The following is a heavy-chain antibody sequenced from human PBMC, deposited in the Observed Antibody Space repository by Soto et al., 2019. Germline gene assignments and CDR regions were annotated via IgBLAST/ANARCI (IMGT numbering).Heavy chain of an antibody. V-gene: IGHV3-9*01. D-gene: IGHD1-26*01. J-gene: IGHJ4*02. CDR2: ISWNSGRT. Sequence: EVQLVESGGGLVQPGRSLRLSCAASGFTYDDYDMHWVRQAPGKGLEWVSAISWNSGRTAYADSVKGRFTISRDNAKNSLYLQTNSLRAEDTALYHCAKGRCGSYGGDSFDYWGQGTLVTVSS. CDR1: GFTYDDYD. CDR3: AKGRCGSYGGDSFDY.